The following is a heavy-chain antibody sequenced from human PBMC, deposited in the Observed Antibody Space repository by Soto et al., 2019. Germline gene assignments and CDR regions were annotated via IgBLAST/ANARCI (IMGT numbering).Heavy chain of an antibody. CDR2: IIPIFGTA. D-gene: IGHD3-10*01. J-gene: IGHJ3*02. V-gene: IGHV1-69*06. Sequence: SVKVSCKASGGTFSSYAISWVRQAPGQGLEWMGGIIPIFGTANDAQKFQGMGTITADKSTSTAYMELSNLRSEDTAVYYCAGYGGDGVTFDAFDIWGQGTMVTV. CDR3: AGYGGDGVTFDAFDI. CDR1: GGTFSSYA.